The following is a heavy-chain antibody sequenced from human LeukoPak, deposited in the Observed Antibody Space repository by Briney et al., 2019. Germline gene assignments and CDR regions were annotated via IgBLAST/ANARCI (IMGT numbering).Heavy chain of an antibody. CDR3: AKANPLIVGARAGGPINF. V-gene: IGHV3-53*05. CDR2: VYGGGST. D-gene: IGHD1-26*01. CDR1: GFTVSNNY. J-gene: IGHJ3*01. Sequence: GGSLRLSCAASGFTVSNNYMSWVRQAPGKGLEWVSVVYGGGSTYYADSVKGRFTISRDNSKNSLYLQMNSLRIEDTAVYYCAKANPLIVGARAGGPINFWGQGTMVTVSS.